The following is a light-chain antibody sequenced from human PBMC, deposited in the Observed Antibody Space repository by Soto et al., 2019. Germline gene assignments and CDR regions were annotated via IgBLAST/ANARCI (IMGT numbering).Light chain of an antibody. J-gene: IGKJ3*01. CDR3: QQHNRYAFT. CDR2: AAS. Sequence: DIQLTQSPSFLSASVGDRVTITCRASQGISNYLAWYQQKPGRAPKLLIYAASTLQTGVPSRFSGRGSGTEFTLTINSLQPEDVATYYCQQHNRYAFTFGPGTKVDIK. V-gene: IGKV1-9*01. CDR1: QGISNY.